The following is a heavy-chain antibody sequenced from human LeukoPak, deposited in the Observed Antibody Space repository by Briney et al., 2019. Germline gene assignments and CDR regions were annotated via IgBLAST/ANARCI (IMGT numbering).Heavy chain of an antibody. CDR2: ISGSGGST. D-gene: IGHD3-9*01. CDR3: AKDTRYFDWLLDY. V-gene: IGHV3-23*01. J-gene: IGHJ4*02. Sequence: GGSLRLSCAASGFTFSSYAMSWVRQAPGKGLEWASAISGSGGSTYYAGSVKGRFTISRDNSKNTLYLQMNSLRAEDTAVYYCAKDTRYFDWLLDYWGQGTLVTVSS. CDR1: GFTFSSYA.